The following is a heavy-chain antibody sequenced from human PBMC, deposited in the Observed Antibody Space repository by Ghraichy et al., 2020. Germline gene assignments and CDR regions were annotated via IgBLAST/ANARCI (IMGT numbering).Heavy chain of an antibody. V-gene: IGHV3-15*01. CDR1: GFIFTNAW. J-gene: IGHJ6*03. Sequence: GESLNISCAASGFIFTNAWMSWVRQAPGKGLEWVGRIKSKTDGGTTDYAAPVKGRFTISRDDSKNRLYLQMNSLKTEDTAVYYCITDGGVTYYDILTGYYSGGENMDVWGKGTTVTVSS. D-gene: IGHD3-9*01. CDR2: IKSKTDGGTT. CDR3: ITDGGVTYYDILTGYYSGGENMDV.